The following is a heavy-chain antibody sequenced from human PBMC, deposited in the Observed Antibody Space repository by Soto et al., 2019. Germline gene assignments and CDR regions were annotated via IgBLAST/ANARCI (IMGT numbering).Heavy chain of an antibody. J-gene: IGHJ4*02. D-gene: IGHD3-22*01. CDR2: INAGNGNT. CDR3: AREYYDSSGYYYNPYFDY. V-gene: IGHV1-3*01. CDR1: GYAFTGYA. Sequence: ASVKVSCKASGYAFTGYAMHWVRQSPGQRLEWMGWINAGNGNTKYSQKFQGRVTITRDTSASTAYMELSSLRSEDTAVYYCAREYYDSSGYYYNPYFDYWGQGTLVTVSS.